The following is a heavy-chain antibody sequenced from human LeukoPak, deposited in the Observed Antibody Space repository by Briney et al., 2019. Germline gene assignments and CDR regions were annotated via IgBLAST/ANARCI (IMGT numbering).Heavy chain of an antibody. CDR3: AIIEVTYDY. J-gene: IGHJ4*02. Sequence: ASVRGSCKDSGYTFTAYYMHWVRQAPGQGLEWMGWINPNSGGTNYAQRFQGRVTMTRDTSISTAYMELSSLRSDDTALYYCAIIEVTYDYWGQGTLVTVSS. CDR2: INPNSGGT. D-gene: IGHD5-12*01. V-gene: IGHV1-2*02. CDR1: GYTFTAYY.